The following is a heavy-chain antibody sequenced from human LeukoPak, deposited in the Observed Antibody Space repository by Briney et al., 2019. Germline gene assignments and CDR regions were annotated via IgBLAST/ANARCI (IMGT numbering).Heavy chain of an antibody. CDR3: ARDFIHRSGEANY. CDR1: GFTFSSYG. V-gene: IGHV3-33*01. J-gene: IGHJ4*02. Sequence: GGSLRLSCAASGFTFSSYGMHWVRQAPGKGLEWVAVIWYDGSNKYYADSVKGRFTISRDNSKNTLYLQMNSLRAEDTAMYYCARDFIHRSGEANYWGQGTLVTVSS. D-gene: IGHD3-22*01. CDR2: IWYDGSNK.